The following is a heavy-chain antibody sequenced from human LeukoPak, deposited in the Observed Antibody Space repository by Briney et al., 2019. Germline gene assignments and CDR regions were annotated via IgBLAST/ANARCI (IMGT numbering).Heavy chain of an antibody. V-gene: IGHV5-51*01. CDR3: ARHRGGNGWVLDY. CDR2: IYPGDSDT. D-gene: IGHD6-19*01. J-gene: IGHJ4*02. CDR1: GYSFTSYW. Sequence: GESLKISCQGSGYSFTSYWIAWVRQMPGKGLEWMGAIYPGDSDTRYSPSFQGQVTISADKSIETAYVQWNSLKASDTAMYYCARHRGGNGWVLDYWGQGTLVTVSS.